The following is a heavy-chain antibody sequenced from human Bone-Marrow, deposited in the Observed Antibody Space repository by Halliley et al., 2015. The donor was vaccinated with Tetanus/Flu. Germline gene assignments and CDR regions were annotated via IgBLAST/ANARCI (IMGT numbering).Heavy chain of an antibody. Sequence: MGLEWLAMIHYTGTPPPNPSLNGRVSISMDTSKNQFSLKLSPVTTADTAVYYCAAAPNLNYFDFWGQGTLVSVSS. D-gene: IGHD6-13*01. V-gene: IGHV4-59*01. CDR3: AAAPNLNYFDF. J-gene: IGHJ4*02. CDR2: IHYTGTP.